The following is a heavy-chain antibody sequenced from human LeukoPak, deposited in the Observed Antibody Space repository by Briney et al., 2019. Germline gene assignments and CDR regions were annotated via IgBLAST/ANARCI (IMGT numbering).Heavy chain of an antibody. CDR2: IYSGGST. J-gene: IGHJ4*02. CDR1: GFAVSTNF. CDR3: ATFPGGTRGFDY. D-gene: IGHD2/OR15-2a*01. Sequence: GGSLRLSCAASGFAVSTNFMTWVRQAPRKGLEWVSVIYSGGSTYYADSVKGRFTISRDNSKNTLYLQMNSLRAEDTAVYYCATFPGGTRGFDYWGQGTLVTVSS. V-gene: IGHV3-53*01.